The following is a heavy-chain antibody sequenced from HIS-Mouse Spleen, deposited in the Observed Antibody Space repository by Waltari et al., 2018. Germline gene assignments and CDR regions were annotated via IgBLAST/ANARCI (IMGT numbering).Heavy chain of an antibody. CDR3: ARDYSNYLYYFDY. D-gene: IGHD4-4*01. Sequence: QVQLQQWGAGLLKPSETLSLTCAVYGGSFSGYYWSWIRQTPGKGLEWIGEINHSGSTNYNPSLKSRVTISVDTSKNQFSLKLSSVTAADTAVYYCARDYSNYLYYFDYWGQGTLVTVSS. J-gene: IGHJ4*02. V-gene: IGHV4-34*01. CDR2: INHSGST. CDR1: GGSFSGYY.